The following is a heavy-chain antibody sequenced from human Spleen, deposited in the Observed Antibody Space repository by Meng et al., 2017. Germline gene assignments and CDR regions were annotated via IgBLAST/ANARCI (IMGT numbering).Heavy chain of an antibody. J-gene: IGHJ4*02. D-gene: IGHD6-13*01. CDR2: INHSGIT. Sequence: QVQLQESGSEQGEPSGALSLTCAVSGGSISSNDWWSWGRQPPGKALEWSGEINHSGITTYNPSIKSRVTQSIDTSKNQFSLKIYDVTAADTAVYYCARNLAIAAAGFEYWGQGTLVTVSS. CDR1: GGSISSNDW. CDR3: ARNLAIAAAGFEY. V-gene: IGHV4-4*02.